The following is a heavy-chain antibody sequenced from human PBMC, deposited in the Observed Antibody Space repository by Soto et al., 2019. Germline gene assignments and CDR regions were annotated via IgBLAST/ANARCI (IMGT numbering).Heavy chain of an antibody. CDR2: INPNSGGT. Sequence: ASVKVARKASGYTFTGYHIHWVRQAPGQGLEWMGWINPNSGGTNYAQKFQGWVTMTRDTSISTAYMELSRLRSDDTAVYYCARGPNGDYVGYYGMDVWGQGTTVTVSS. J-gene: IGHJ6*02. CDR1: GYTFTGYH. CDR3: ARGPNGDYVGYYGMDV. V-gene: IGHV1-2*04. D-gene: IGHD4-17*01.